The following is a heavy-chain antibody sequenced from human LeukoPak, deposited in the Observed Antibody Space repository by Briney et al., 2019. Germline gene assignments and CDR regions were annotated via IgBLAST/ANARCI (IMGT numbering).Heavy chain of an antibody. CDR1: GFTFSSYG. CDR3: AKDPTGDRGLIPSH. V-gene: IGHV3-23*01. D-gene: IGHD3-16*01. CDR2: ISGSGGST. Sequence: GGSLRLSCAASGFTFSSYGMSWVRQAPGKGLEWVSAISGSGGSTYYADSVKGRFTISRDNSKNTLYLQMNSLRAEDTAVYYCAKDPTGDRGLIPSHWGQGTLVTVSS. J-gene: IGHJ4*02.